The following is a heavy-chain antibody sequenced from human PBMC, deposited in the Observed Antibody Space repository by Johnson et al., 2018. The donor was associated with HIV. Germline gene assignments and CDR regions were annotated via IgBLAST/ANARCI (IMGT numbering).Heavy chain of an antibody. Sequence: QVQLVESGGGVVQPGRSLRLSCAASGFTFSSYAVHWVRQAPGKGLEWVAIISFDGNNEYYADSVKGRFTISRDNSKNTLYLHMNNLTAEDTAVYHCAKGYYDSSFGLDMWGQGTMVIVSS. CDR1: GFTFSSYA. CDR3: AKGYYDSSFGLDM. V-gene: IGHV3-30*04. CDR2: ISFDGNNE. J-gene: IGHJ3*02. D-gene: IGHD3-3*01.